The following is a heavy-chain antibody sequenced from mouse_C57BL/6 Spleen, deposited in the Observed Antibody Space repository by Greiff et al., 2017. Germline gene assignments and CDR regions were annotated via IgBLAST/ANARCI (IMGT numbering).Heavy chain of an antibody. CDR3: GREDYDDWYFDV. V-gene: IGHV5-17*01. CDR2: ISGGSSTI. J-gene: IGHJ1*03. D-gene: IGHD2-4*01. CDR1: GFTFSDYG. Sequence: EVKLMESGGGLVKPGGSLKLSCAASGFTFSDYGMHWVRQAPEKGLEWVAYISGGSSTIYYADTVKGRFTISRDNAKNTLFLQMTSLRSEDTAMYYGGREDYDDWYFDVWGTGTTVTVSS.